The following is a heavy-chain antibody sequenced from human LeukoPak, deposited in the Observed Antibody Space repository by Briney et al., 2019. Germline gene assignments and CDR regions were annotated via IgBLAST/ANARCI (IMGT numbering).Heavy chain of an antibody. V-gene: IGHV4-30-2*05. CDR1: GGSISSYY. CDR3: ARAGDIAVVPAAPMPYYFDY. J-gene: IGHJ4*02. Sequence: SETLSLTCTVSGGSISSYYWSWIRQPPGKGLEWIGYIYHSGSTYYNPSLKSRVTISVDTSKNQFSLKLSSVTAADTAVYYCARAGDIAVVPAAPMPYYFDYWGQGTLVTVSS. D-gene: IGHD2-2*01. CDR2: IYHSGST.